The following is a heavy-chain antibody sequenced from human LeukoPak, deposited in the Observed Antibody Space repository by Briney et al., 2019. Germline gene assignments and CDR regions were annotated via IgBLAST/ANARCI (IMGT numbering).Heavy chain of an antibody. V-gene: IGHV4-39*01. CDR2: IYYSGST. CDR1: GGSISSSSYY. D-gene: IGHD4-17*01. CDR3: ASYDYGVYVVGY. J-gene: IGHJ4*02. Sequence: SETLSLTCTVSGGSISSSSYYWGWIRQPPGKGLEWIGSIYYSGSTYYNPSLKSRVTISVDTFKNQFSLKLSSVTAADTAVYYCASYDYGVYVVGYWGQGTLVTVSS.